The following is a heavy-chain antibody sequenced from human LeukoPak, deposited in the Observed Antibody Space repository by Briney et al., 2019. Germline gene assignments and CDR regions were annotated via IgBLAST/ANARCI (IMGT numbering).Heavy chain of an antibody. CDR3: AKQLGYCSGGSCYFPY. CDR1: GFIFSGSA. CDR2: FSNNGGYT. J-gene: IGHJ4*02. Sequence: PGGSMRLYCGASGFIFSGSAMCWVGPGRGSGLALVSAFSNNGGYTYYADSVQGRFTISRNNSKSTLCLQMNSLRAEDTAVYYCAKQLGYCSGGSCYFPYWGQGTLVTVSS. V-gene: IGHV3-23*01. D-gene: IGHD2-15*01.